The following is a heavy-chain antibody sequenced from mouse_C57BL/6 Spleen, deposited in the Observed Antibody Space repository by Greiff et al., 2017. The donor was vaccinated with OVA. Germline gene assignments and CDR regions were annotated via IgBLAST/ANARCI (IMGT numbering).Heavy chain of an antibody. Sequence: QVQLQQSGAELARPGASVKLSCKASGYTFTSYGISWVKQRPGQGLEWIGEIYPRSGNTYYNEKFKGKATLTADKSSSTAYMELRSLTSEDSAVYFCARDHETAQATCDDWGQGTTLTVSS. CDR2: IYPRSGNT. D-gene: IGHD3-2*02. CDR1: GYTFTSYG. CDR3: ARDHETAQATCDD. J-gene: IGHJ2*01. V-gene: IGHV1-81*01.